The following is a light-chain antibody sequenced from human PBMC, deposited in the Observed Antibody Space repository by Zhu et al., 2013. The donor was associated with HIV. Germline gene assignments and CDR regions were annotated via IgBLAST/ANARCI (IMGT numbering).Light chain of an antibody. CDR3: QQYGSLPLT. V-gene: IGKV3-11*01. CDR2: DAS. Sequence: EIVLTQSPATLSLSPGERATLSCRASQSVSSALVWYQQKVGQAPRLLIYDASNRATGIPAKFSGSGSGTDFTLTISSLEPEDFAVYYCQQYGSLPLTFGGGTQVEVK. CDR1: QSVSSA. J-gene: IGKJ4*01.